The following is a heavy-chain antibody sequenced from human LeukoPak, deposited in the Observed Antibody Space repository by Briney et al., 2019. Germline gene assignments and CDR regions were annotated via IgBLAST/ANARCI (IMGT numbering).Heavy chain of an antibody. V-gene: IGHV3-7*01. CDR2: IKQDGGEI. CDR3: ARDKVVGATHFDY. J-gene: IGHJ4*02. CDR1: GFTFSRYR. D-gene: IGHD1-26*01. Sequence: PEGSLRLSCAASGFTFSRYRMHWVRQAPGKGLEWVANIKQDGGEIYYVDSVKGRFTISRDNAKNSLSLQMNSLRAEDTAVYYCARDKVVGATHFDYWGQGALVTVSS.